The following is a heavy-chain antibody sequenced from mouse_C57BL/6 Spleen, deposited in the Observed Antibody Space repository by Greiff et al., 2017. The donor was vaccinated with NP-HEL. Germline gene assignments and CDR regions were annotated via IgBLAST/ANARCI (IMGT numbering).Heavy chain of an antibody. CDR3: ESFITTVVADYFDY. J-gene: IGHJ2*01. V-gene: IGHV1-72*01. D-gene: IGHD1-1*01. CDR2: IDPNSGGT. Sequence: QVQLQQPGAELVKPGASVKLSCKASGYTFTSYWMHWVKQRPGRGLEWIGRIDPNSGGTKYNEKFKSKATLTVDKPSSTAYMQLSSLTSEDSAVYYCESFITTVVADYFDYWGQGTTLTVSS. CDR1: GYTFTSYW.